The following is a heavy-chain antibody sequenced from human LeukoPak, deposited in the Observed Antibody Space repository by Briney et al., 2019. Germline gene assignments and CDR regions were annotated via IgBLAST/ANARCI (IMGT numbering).Heavy chain of an antibody. Sequence: GESLKISCKGSGYNFATNWIGWVRQMPGKGLEWMRMIYPGDSDTRYSPSFQGQVTISVDKSINTAYLQWSSLKASDTAMYFCARPTYSTNWDYWGQGTLVTVSS. D-gene: IGHD6-13*01. CDR1: GYNFATNW. CDR3: ARPTYSTNWDY. V-gene: IGHV5-51*01. J-gene: IGHJ4*02. CDR2: IYPGDSDT.